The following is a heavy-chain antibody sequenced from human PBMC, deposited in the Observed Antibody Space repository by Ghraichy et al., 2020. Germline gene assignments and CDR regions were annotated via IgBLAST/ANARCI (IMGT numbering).Heavy chain of an antibody. CDR3: ASYSSGWDDIYFDY. V-gene: IGHV1-69*13. CDR1: GGTFSSYA. J-gene: IGHJ4*02. Sequence: SVKVSCKASGGTFSSYAISWVRQAPGQGLEWMGGIIPIFGTANYAQKFQGRVTITADESTSTAYMELSSLRSEDTAVYYCASYSSGWDDIYFDYWGQGTLVTVSS. CDR2: IIPIFGTA. D-gene: IGHD6-19*01.